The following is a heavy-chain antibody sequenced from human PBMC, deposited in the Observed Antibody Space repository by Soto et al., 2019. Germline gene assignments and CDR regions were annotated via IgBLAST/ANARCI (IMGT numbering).Heavy chain of an antibody. CDR1: GFTFSSYA. CDR2: ISGSGGST. J-gene: IGHJ6*03. Sequence: GGSLRLSCAASGFTFSSYAMSWVRQAPGKGLEWVSAISGSGGSTYYADSVKGRFTISRDNSKNTLYLQMNSLRAEDTAVYYCAKDSYDILTGYYESYYMDVWGKGTTVTVSS. D-gene: IGHD3-9*01. CDR3: AKDSYDILTGYYESYYMDV. V-gene: IGHV3-23*01.